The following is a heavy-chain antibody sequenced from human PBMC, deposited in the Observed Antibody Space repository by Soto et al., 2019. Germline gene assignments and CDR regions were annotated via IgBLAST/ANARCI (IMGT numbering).Heavy chain of an antibody. V-gene: IGHV3-30*03. Sequence: QAHLVESGGGVVQPGRSLRLSCAASGFTFTSYGMQWVRQAPGTRLEWVAVISYDGGLQHYADSVKGRFTISRDNSKNMVLLQVNSLRAEDTAVYYGVSDRGYGHASVPYSWGQVTLVSVAS. CDR2: ISYDGGLQ. D-gene: IGHD5-18*01. CDR3: VSDRGYGHASVPYS. CDR1: GFTFTSYG. J-gene: IGHJ4*02.